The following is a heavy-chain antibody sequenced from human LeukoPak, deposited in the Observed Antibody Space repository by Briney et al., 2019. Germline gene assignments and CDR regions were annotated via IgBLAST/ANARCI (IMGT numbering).Heavy chain of an antibody. CDR2: ISISGSTI. CDR1: GFTFSNCE. Sequence: PGGSLRLSCAASGFTFSNCEMNWVRQAPGKGLEWVSYISISGSTIYYADSVKGRFTISRDNAKNSLYLQMNSLRAEDTAVYYCAREGVVVSAAVDYWGQGTLVTVSS. J-gene: IGHJ4*02. D-gene: IGHD2-2*01. CDR3: AREGVVVSAAVDY. V-gene: IGHV3-48*03.